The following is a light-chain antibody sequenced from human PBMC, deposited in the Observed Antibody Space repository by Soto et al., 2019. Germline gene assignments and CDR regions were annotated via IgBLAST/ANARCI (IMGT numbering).Light chain of an antibody. Sequence: DIQMTQSPSTLSASVGDRVTITCRASQSISSWLAWYQQKPGKAPKLLIYKASSLESGVPSRFSGSGSGTEFTLTFSSLQPDDFATYYCQQYNSYLLTFGGGTNVEIK. CDR3: QQYNSYLLT. J-gene: IGKJ4*01. CDR1: QSISSW. V-gene: IGKV1-5*03. CDR2: KAS.